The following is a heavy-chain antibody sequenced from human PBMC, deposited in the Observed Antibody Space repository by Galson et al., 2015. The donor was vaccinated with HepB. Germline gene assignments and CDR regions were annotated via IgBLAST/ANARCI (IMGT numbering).Heavy chain of an antibody. CDR2: IRSKADGGTT. V-gene: IGHV3-15*01. Sequence: SLRLSCAASGFTFNNAWLNWVRQAPGKGLEWVGRIRSKADGGTTDYAAPVKGRFTISRDDSKSTMYLQMNSLKTEDTAMYYCTTTTMIVVVENDYWGQGTLLTVSS. D-gene: IGHD3-22*01. CDR1: GFTFNNAW. J-gene: IGHJ4*02. CDR3: TTTTMIVVVENDY.